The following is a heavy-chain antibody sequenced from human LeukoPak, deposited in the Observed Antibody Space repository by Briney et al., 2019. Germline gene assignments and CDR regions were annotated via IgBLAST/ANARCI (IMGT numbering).Heavy chain of an antibody. CDR2: ISYDGSNK. D-gene: IGHD3-9*01. CDR1: GFTFSSYA. Sequence: PGGSLRLSCAASGFTFSSYAMHWVRQAPGKGLEWVAVISYDGSNKYYADSVKGRFTISRDNSKNTLYLQMNSLRAEDTAVYYCAKDLGDYDILTGDWGQGTLITVSS. V-gene: IGHV3-30*04. CDR3: AKDLGDYDILTGD. J-gene: IGHJ4*02.